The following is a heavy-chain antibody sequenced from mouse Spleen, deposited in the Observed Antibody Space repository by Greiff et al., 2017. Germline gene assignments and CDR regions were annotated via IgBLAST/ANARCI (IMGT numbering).Heavy chain of an antibody. Sequence: VKLVESGPGLVAPSQSLSITCTVSGFSLTSYGVHWVRQPPGKGLEWLGVIWAGGSTNYNSALMSRLSISKDNSKSQVFLKMNSLQTDDTAMYYCAREGGGAMDYWGQGTSVTVSS. CDR2: IWAGGST. CDR3: AREGGGAMDY. J-gene: IGHJ4*01. D-gene: IGHD1-1*02. V-gene: IGHV2-9*02. CDR1: GFSLTSYG.